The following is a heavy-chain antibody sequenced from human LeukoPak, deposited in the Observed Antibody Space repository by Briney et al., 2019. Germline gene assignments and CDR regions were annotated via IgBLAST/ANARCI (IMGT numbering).Heavy chain of an antibody. J-gene: IGHJ5*02. CDR2: INTNTGNP. D-gene: IGHD6-6*01. V-gene: IGHV7-4-1*02. Sequence: ASVKVSCKASGYTFTSYAMNWLRQAPGQGVEWMGWINTNTGNPTYAQGFTGRFVFSLDTSVSTAYLQISSLKAEDTAVYFCARVPIAARPEYWFDPWGQGTLVTVSS. CDR1: GYTFTSYA. CDR3: ARVPIAARPEYWFDP.